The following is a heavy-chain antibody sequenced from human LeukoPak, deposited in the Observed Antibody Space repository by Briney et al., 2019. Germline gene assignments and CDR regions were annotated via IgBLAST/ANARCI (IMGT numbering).Heavy chain of an antibody. CDR3: ARHRGSGYPYFDY. Sequence: SETLSLTCTVSGGSINNYYWSWIRQPPGKGLEWIGYIYYSGSTNYNPSLKSRVTISVDTSKNHFSLELSSLTAADTAVYYCARHRGSGYPYFDYWGQGTLVTVSS. CDR2: IYYSGST. D-gene: IGHD3-22*01. CDR1: GGSINNYY. V-gene: IGHV4-59*01. J-gene: IGHJ4*02.